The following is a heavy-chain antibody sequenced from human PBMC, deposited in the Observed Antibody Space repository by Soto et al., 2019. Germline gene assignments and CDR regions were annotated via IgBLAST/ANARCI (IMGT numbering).Heavy chain of an antibody. CDR1: GFTFSSYA. CDR3: AKGVRWLPYMDV. CDR2: ISGSGGST. J-gene: IGHJ6*03. Sequence: GGSLRLSCAASGFTFSSYAMNWVRQAPGKGLEWVSAISGSGGSTYYADSVKGRFTISRDNSKNTLYLQMNSLRAEDTAVYYCAKGVRWLPYMDVWGKGTTVTVSS. V-gene: IGHV3-23*01. D-gene: IGHD5-12*01.